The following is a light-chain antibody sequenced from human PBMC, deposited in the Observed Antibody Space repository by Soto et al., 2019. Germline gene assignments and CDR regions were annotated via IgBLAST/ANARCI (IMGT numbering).Light chain of an antibody. CDR1: KLGDKY. J-gene: IGLJ2*01. CDR3: QAWASRTVV. V-gene: IGLV3-1*01. CDR2: QDR. Sequence: SYELTQPPSVSVSPGQTASITCSGDKLGDKYACWYQQKPGQSPDLVIYQDRKRPSGIPERFSGSNSGNTATMTICGTQAMDEGDYYCQAWASRTVVFGGGTKLTVL.